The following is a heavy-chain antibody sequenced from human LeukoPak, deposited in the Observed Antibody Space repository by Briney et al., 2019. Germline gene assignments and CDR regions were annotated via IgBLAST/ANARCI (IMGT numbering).Heavy chain of an antibody. J-gene: IGHJ6*04. CDR1: GFTFSSYE. Sequence: GGSLRLSCAASGFTFSSYEMNWVRQAPGKGLERVSYISSSGSTIYYADSVKGRFTISRDNAKNSLYLQMNSLRAEDTAVYYCAREPGPNYDILTGYYSDYYYGMDVWGKGTTVTVSS. CDR2: ISSSGSTI. D-gene: IGHD3-9*01. V-gene: IGHV3-48*03. CDR3: AREPGPNYDILTGYYSDYYYGMDV.